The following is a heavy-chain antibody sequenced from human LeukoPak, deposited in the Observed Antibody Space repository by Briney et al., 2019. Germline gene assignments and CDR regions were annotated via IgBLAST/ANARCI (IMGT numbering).Heavy chain of an antibody. V-gene: IGHV4-34*01. J-gene: IGHJ4*02. Sequence: PSETLSLTCAVYGGSFSGYYWSWIRQPPGKGLEWIGEINHSGSTNYNPSLKSRVTISVDTSKNQFSLKLSSVTAADTAVYYCARDQSTYAWSHISDYWGQGTLVTVSS. CDR1: GGSFSGYY. CDR2: INHSGST. D-gene: IGHD2-2*01. CDR3: ARDQSTYAWSHISDY.